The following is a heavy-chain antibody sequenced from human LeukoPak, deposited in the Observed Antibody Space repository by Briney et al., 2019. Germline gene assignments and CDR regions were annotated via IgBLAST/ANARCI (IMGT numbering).Heavy chain of an antibody. V-gene: IGHV4-59*01. Sequence: SETLSLTCTVSGGSISSYYWSWIRQPPGKGLEWIGYIYYSGSTNYNPSLKSRVTISVDTSKNQFSLKLSSVTAADTAVYYCARLPGGSGWYYFDYWGQGTLVTVSS. CDR1: GGSISSYY. CDR2: IYYSGST. CDR3: ARLPGGSGWYYFDY. D-gene: IGHD6-19*01. J-gene: IGHJ4*02.